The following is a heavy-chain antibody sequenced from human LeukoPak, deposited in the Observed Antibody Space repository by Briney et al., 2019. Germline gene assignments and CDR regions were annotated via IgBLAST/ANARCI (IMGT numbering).Heavy chain of an antibody. CDR2: IYYSGST. V-gene: IGHV4-39*01. Sequence: NTSETLSLTCTVSGGSITSRSYYWGWIRQPPGKGLEWIGTIYYSGSTYYNPSLKSRITISVETSKNQFSLKLTSVTAADTAVYYCTRFGEMATIDPPIDYWGRGTLVTVSS. D-gene: IGHD5-24*01. CDR3: TRFGEMATIDPPIDY. J-gene: IGHJ4*02. CDR1: GGSITSRSYY.